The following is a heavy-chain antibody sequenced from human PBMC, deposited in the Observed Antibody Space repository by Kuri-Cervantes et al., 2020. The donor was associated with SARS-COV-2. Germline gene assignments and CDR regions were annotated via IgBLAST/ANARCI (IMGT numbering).Heavy chain of an antibody. CDR1: GYTFTGCY. CDR2: INPNSGGT. Sequence: ASVKVSCKASGYTFTGCYMHWVRQAPGQGLEWMGWINPNSGGTNYAQKFQGRVTMTRDTSISTAYMELSRLRSDDTAVYYCARADWVTIRFSRGPHLDYWGQGTLVTVSS. J-gene: IGHJ4*02. D-gene: IGHD3-3*01. V-gene: IGHV1-2*02. CDR3: ARADWVTIRFSRGPHLDY.